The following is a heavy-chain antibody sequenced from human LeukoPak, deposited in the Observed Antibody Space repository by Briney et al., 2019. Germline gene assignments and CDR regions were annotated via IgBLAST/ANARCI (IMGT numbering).Heavy chain of an antibody. J-gene: IGHJ4*02. V-gene: IGHV1-2*02. D-gene: IGHD3-3*01. CDR2: INPNSGGT. CDR3: ARVRITIFGVVKNFDH. Sequence: ASVKVSCKASGYTFTGYYMHWVRQAPGQGLEWMGWINPNSGGTNYAQKFQGRVTMTRDTSISTAYMELSRLRSDDTAVYYCARVRITIFGVVKNFDHWGQGTLVTVSS. CDR1: GYTFTGYY.